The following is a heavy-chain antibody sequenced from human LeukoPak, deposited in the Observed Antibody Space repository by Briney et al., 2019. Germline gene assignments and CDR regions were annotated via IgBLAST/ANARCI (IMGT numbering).Heavy chain of an antibody. Sequence: GGSLRLSCAASGFIFSSYWMSWVRQAPGKGLEWVANIKQDGSEKYYVDSVKGRFTISRDNAKSTLYLQMNSLRAEDTAVYYCARSDWFAPWGQGTLVTVSS. V-gene: IGHV3-7*02. CDR3: ARSDWFAP. J-gene: IGHJ5*02. CDR1: GFIFSSYW. CDR2: IKQDGSEK.